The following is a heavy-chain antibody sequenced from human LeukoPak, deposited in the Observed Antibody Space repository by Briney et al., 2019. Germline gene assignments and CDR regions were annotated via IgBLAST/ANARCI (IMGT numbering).Heavy chain of an antibody. D-gene: IGHD5-18*01. Sequence: GRSLRLSCAASGFTFSSYGMHWVRQAPGKGLEWVAGISYDGRSKEYVDSVKGRFTISRDNSKNTLYLQMDSLRAEDTAVYYCAKDRGYSHGCDYWGQGTLLTVSS. CDR2: ISYDGRSK. J-gene: IGHJ4*02. CDR3: AKDRGYSHGCDY. CDR1: GFTFSSYG. V-gene: IGHV3-30*18.